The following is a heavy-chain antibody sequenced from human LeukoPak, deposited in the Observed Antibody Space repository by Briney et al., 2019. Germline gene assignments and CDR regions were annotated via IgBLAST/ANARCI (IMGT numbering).Heavy chain of an antibody. Sequence: GASVNVSCKASGYTFTSYDINWVRQATGQGLEWMGWMNPNSGNTGYAQKFQGRVTMTRNTSISTAYMELSSLRSEDTAVYYCARVGLQYYYYHYMDVWGKGTTVTVSS. CDR3: ARVGLQYYYYHYMDV. J-gene: IGHJ6*03. V-gene: IGHV1-8*01. CDR2: MNPNSGNT. CDR1: GYTFTSYD.